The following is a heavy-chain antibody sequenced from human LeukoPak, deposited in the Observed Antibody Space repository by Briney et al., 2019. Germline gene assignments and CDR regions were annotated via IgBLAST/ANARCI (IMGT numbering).Heavy chain of an antibody. V-gene: IGHV3-7*04. CDR3: AGRGDGNLYYFDH. Sequence: SGGSLRLSCAASGFTFSSYWMIWVRQAPGKGLEWVANIKQDGGEKYYVDSVKGRFTISRDNAKNSLYLQMNSLRPEDTAVYYCAGRGDGNLYYFDHWGQGTLVTASS. D-gene: IGHD5-24*01. CDR2: IKQDGGEK. J-gene: IGHJ4*02. CDR1: GFTFSSYW.